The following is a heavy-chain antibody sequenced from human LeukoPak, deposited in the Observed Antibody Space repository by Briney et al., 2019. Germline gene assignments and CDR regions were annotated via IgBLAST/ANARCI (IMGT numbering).Heavy chain of an antibody. CDR1: GGSFSGYY. CDR3: ARDYYDSSGSPGVFAP. D-gene: IGHD3-22*01. CDR2: IYYSGST. Sequence: SETLSLTCAVYGGSFSGYYWSWIRQPPGKGLEWIGYIYYSGSTYYNPSLKSRVTISVDTSKNQFSLKLSSVTAADTAVYYCARDYYDSSGSPGVFAPWGQGTLVTVSS. V-gene: IGHV4-34*09. J-gene: IGHJ5*02.